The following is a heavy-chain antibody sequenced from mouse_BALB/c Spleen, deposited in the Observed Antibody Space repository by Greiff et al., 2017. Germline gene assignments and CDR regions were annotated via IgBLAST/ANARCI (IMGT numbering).Heavy chain of an antibody. Sequence: DVKLQESGPDLVKPSQSLSLTCTVTGYSITSGYSWHWIRQFPGNKLEWMGYIHYSGSTNYNPSLKSRISITRDTSKNKFFLQLNSVTTEDTATYYCARFGSTVVAVDYWGQGTTLTVSS. D-gene: IGHD1-1*01. CDR1: GYSITSGYS. CDR3: ARFGSTVVAVDY. CDR2: IHYSGST. J-gene: IGHJ2*01. V-gene: IGHV3-1*02.